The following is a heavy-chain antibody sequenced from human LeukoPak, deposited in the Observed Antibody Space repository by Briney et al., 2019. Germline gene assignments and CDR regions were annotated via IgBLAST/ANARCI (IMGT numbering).Heavy chain of an antibody. Sequence: GASVKVSCKASGYTFTGYYMHWVRQAPGQGLEWMGWINPNSGGTNYAQKFQGWVTMTRDTSISTAYMELSRLRSDDTAVYYCARNRGIAARSDQNWFDPWGQGTLVTVSS. V-gene: IGHV1-2*04. CDR3: ARNRGIAARSDQNWFDP. CDR1: GYTFTGYY. J-gene: IGHJ5*02. D-gene: IGHD6-6*01. CDR2: INPNSGGT.